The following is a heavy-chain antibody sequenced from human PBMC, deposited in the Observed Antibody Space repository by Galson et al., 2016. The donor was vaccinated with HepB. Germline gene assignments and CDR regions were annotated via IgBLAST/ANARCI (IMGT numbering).Heavy chain of an antibody. V-gene: IGHV1-2*06. CDR3: ATERSRSWNSYNWFDP. CDR1: GHTLTGYF. Sequence: SVKVSCKASGHTLTGYFIHWVRQAPGQGLEWMGRINPSNGGTNYAQKFQGRVTMTRDTSISTAYMELNRLKSDDTAVYFCATERSRSWNSYNWFDPWGQGTLVTVSS. D-gene: IGHD1-1*01. CDR2: INPSNGGT. J-gene: IGHJ5*01.